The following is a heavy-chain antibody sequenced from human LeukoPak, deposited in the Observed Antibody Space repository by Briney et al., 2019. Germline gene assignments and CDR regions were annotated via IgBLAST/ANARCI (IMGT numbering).Heavy chain of an antibody. J-gene: IGHJ4*02. V-gene: IGHV3-21*04. CDR1: GFTFSSYS. D-gene: IGHD3/OR15-3a*01. Sequence: GGSLRLSCAASGFTFSSYSMNWVRQAPGKGLEWVSSISSSSSYIYYADSVKGRFTISRDTSKNTLYLQMNSLRAEDTAVYYCAKRGTGYFDYWGQGTLVTVSS. CDR3: AKRGTGYFDY. CDR2: ISSSSSYI.